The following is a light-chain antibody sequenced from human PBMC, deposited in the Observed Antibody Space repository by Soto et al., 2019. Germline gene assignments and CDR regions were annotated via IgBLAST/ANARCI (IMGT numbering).Light chain of an antibody. J-gene: IGKJ1*01. CDR3: QQYHTSPLT. CDR2: GAS. V-gene: IGKV3-15*01. Sequence: EIVMTQSPSTLSVSPGGRATLSCRASQTISGTLAWYQQKPGQAPRLLIHGASTRAPGFPARFSGSGSGTDFTLTISRLEPEDFALYYCQQYHTSPLTFGQGTKVDI. CDR1: QTISGT.